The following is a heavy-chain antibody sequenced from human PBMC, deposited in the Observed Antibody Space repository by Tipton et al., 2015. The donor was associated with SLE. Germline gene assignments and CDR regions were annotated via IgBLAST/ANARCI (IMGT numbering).Heavy chain of an antibody. CDR3: ARRRWLQLDWYFDL. CDR2: IIPIFGTP. Sequence: QLVQSGAEVKKPGSSVKVSCKASGGTLSNFAISWVRQAPGQGLEWMGGIIPIFGTPNSAQKFQGRVTITADEVTSTAYMELSSLRPEDTAVYYCARRRWLQLDWYFDLWGRGILVTVSS. CDR1: GGTLSNFA. V-gene: IGHV1-69*01. J-gene: IGHJ2*01. D-gene: IGHD5-24*01.